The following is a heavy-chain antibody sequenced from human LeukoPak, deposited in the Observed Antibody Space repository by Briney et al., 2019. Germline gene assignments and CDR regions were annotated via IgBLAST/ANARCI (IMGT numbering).Heavy chain of an antibody. CDR1: GFTFSSYG. Sequence: PGGSLRLSCAASGFTFSSYGMHWVRQAPGKGLEWVAVISYDGSNKYYADSVKGRFTISRDNSKNTLYLQMNSLRAEDTAVYYCATGYCSGGSCYGAFDIWGQGTMVTVSS. V-gene: IGHV3-30*03. CDR2: ISYDGSNK. J-gene: IGHJ3*02. D-gene: IGHD2-15*01. CDR3: ATGYCSGGSCYGAFDI.